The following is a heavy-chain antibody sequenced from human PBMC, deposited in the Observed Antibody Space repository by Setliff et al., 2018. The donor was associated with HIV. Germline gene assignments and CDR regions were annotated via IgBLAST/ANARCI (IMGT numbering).Heavy chain of an antibody. CDR2: TRNKANSYTT. Sequence: GGSLRLSCAASGFTFSDHYMDWVRQAPGKGLEWVGRTRNKANSYTTEYAASVKGRFTISRDDSKNSLYLQLNTLRPEDTAVYYCASARIPTGGTSTSLDDWGQGALVTVSS. V-gene: IGHV3-72*01. CDR3: ASARIPTGGTSTSLDD. CDR1: GFTFSDHY. D-gene: IGHD1-1*01. J-gene: IGHJ4*02.